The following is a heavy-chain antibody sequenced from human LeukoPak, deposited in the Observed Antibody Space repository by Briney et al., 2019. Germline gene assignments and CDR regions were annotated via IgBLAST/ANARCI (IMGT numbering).Heavy chain of an antibody. CDR1: GGSFSGYH. V-gene: IGHV4-34*01. J-gene: IGHJ6*03. CDR2: INPSGTT. Sequence: SETLSLTCAVYGGSFSGYHWTWIRQSPGKGLEWIGDINPSGTTYYNASLKSRLTIPGDTYKNKFSVKLRSVTAADTAVYYCARCRDDITMILVVMTSVSYYLDVWGKGTTVTVS. D-gene: IGHD3-22*01. CDR3: ARCRDDITMILVVMTSVSYYLDV.